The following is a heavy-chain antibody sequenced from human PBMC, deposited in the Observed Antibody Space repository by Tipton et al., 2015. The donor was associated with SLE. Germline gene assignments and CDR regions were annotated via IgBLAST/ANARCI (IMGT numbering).Heavy chain of an antibody. Sequence: TLSLTCTVSGGSISSYYWGWIRQSPGKGLEWIGYIYYSGTTNYNPSLKSRVTISVDTSKNQFSLKLSSVTAADTAVYYCARGDVDTAMITHFDYWGQGTLVTVSS. J-gene: IGHJ4*02. CDR1: GGSISSYY. CDR3: ARGDVDTAMITHFDY. D-gene: IGHD5-18*01. V-gene: IGHV4-59*01. CDR2: IYYSGTT.